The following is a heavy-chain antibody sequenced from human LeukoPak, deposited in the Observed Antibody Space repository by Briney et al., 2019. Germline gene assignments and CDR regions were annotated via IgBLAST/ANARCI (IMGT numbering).Heavy chain of an antibody. CDR1: GFTFSSYG. CDR2: ISYDGSNK. J-gene: IGHJ4*02. V-gene: IGHV3-30*18. CDR3: AKDYGSSWYFDY. Sequence: GRSLRLSCAASGFTFSSYGMHWVRQAPGKGLEWVAVISYDGSNKYYADSVKGRFTISRDNAKNSLYLQMNSLRAEDTALYYCAKDYGSSWYFDYWGQGTLVTVSS. D-gene: IGHD6-13*01.